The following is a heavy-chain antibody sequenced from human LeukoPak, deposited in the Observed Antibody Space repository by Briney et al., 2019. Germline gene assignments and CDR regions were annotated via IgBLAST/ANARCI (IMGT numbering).Heavy chain of an antibody. D-gene: IGHD2-15*01. CDR3: AREDGYCSGGNCYSYFVS. Sequence: GGSLRLSCAASGFTFSSYTIHWVRQPPGKGLEWVAVISFDGSNKYYADSVKGRFTISRDNSKNTLYLQMNSLRAEDTAVYYCAREDGYCSGGNCYSYFVSWGQGTLVTVSS. V-gene: IGHV3-30-3*01. CDR2: ISFDGSNK. J-gene: IGHJ4*02. CDR1: GFTFSSYT.